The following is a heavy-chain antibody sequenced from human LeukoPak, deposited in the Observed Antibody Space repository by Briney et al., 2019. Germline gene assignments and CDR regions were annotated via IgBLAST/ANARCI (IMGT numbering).Heavy chain of an antibody. CDR3: ASAINSGYYLVDS. V-gene: IGHV3-74*01. Sequence: GGSLRLSCAASGFTFTTYWMHWVRQAPGKGLVWVSRINSDGSSTSYTDSVRGRFIISRDNAKNTLYLQMNSLRAEDTAVYYCASAINSGYYLVDSWGQGTLVTVSS. CDR2: INSDGSST. D-gene: IGHD5-12*01. CDR1: GFTFTTYW. J-gene: IGHJ4*02.